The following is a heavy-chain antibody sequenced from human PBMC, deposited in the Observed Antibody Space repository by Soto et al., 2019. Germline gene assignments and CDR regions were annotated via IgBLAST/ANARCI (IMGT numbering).Heavy chain of an antibody. D-gene: IGHD3-22*01. V-gene: IGHV1-2*02. CDR1: GYTFTGYY. CDR2: INPNSGGT. Sequence: ASVKVSCKASGYTFTGYYMHWVRQAPGQGLEWMGWINPNSGGTNYAQKFQGRVTMTRDTSISTAYMELSRLRSDDTAVYYCARDTYDYYDSSGYYAFDIWGQGTVVTVSS. J-gene: IGHJ3*02. CDR3: ARDTYDYYDSSGYYAFDI.